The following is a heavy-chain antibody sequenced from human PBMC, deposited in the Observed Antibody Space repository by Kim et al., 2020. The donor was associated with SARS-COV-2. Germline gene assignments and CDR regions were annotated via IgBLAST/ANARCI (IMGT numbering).Heavy chain of an antibody. D-gene: IGHD3-3*01. Sequence: GGSLRLSCAASGFTVSSNYMSWVRQAPGKGLEWVSVIYSGGSTYYADSVKGRFTISRDNSKNTLYLQMNSLRAEDTAVYYCARWTSDFGVVFDYWGQGTLVTVSS. J-gene: IGHJ4*02. CDR1: GFTVSSNY. V-gene: IGHV3-53*01. CDR3: ARWTSDFGVVFDY. CDR2: IYSGGST.